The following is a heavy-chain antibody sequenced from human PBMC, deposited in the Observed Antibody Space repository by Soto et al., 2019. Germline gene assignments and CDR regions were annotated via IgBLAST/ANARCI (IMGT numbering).Heavy chain of an antibody. CDR2: ISSSSRNI. V-gene: IGHV3-21*01. Sequence: EVQLVESGGGLVKPGGSLRLSCAASGFTLSSYSMSWVRQAPGKGLEWVSSISSSSRNIYYADSVKGRCTISRDNAKNSLYMRMNSLGAEDTAAYYGARTQNPSGGYHRGYWGQGHLVNVSS. CDR1: GFTLSSYS. D-gene: IGHD6-19*01. J-gene: IGHJ4*02. CDR3: ARTQNPSGGYHRGY.